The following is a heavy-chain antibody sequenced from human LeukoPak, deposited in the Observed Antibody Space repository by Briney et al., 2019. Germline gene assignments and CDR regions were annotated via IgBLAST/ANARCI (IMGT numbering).Heavy chain of an antibody. J-gene: IGHJ4*02. CDR2: INHSGST. Sequence: SETLSLTCAVYGGSFSGYYWSWIRQPPGKGLEWIGEINHSGSTNYNPSLKSRVTISVGTSKNQFSLKLSSVTAADTAVYCCARGSAAGRGNDFDYWGQGTLVTVSS. V-gene: IGHV4-34*01. D-gene: IGHD6-13*01. CDR1: GGSFSGYY. CDR3: ARGSAAGRGNDFDY.